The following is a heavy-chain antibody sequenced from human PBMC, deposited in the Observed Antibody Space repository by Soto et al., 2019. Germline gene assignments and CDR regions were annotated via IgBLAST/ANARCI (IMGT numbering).Heavy chain of an antibody. J-gene: IGHJ6*03. CDR1: DGSFSDDY. D-gene: IGHD2-21*01. CDR2: INHSGST. V-gene: IGHV4-34*01. CDR3: ARGKFGFSYSYSYYLDV. Sequence: SETLSLTCAVYDGSFSDDYWTWIRQSPGKGLEWIGEINHSGSTSYKSSLKSRVTISIDTSKNQFSLKLTSVTASDTAVYYCARGKFGFSYSYSYYLDVWGKGATVTISS.